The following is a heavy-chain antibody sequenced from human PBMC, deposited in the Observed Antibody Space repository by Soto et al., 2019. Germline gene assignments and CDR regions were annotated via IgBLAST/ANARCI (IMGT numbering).Heavy chain of an antibody. J-gene: IGHJ5*02. D-gene: IGHD2-21*02. CDR1: GGSFSGYY. CDR3: ARGVVVTADPRFDP. V-gene: IGHV4-34*01. CDR2: INHSGST. Sequence: PSETLSLTCAVYGGSFSGYYWSWIRQPPGKGLEWIGEINHSGSTYYNPSLKSRVTISVDTSKNQFSLKLSSVTAADTAVYYCARGVVVTADPRFDPWGQGTLVTVSS.